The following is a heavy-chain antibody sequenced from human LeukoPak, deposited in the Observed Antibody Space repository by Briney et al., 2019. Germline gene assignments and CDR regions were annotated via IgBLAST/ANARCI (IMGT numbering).Heavy chain of an antibody. CDR1: GFTFDDYA. J-gene: IGHJ4*02. Sequence: GGSLRLSCAASGFTFDDYAVHWVRQAPGKGLEWVSGISWNSGSIGYADSVKGRFTISRDNAKNSLYLQMNSLRAEDTALYYCAKDEGNDYYDSSGSIDYWGQGTLVTVSS. CDR3: AKDEGNDYYDSSGSIDY. CDR2: ISWNSGSI. D-gene: IGHD3-22*01. V-gene: IGHV3-9*01.